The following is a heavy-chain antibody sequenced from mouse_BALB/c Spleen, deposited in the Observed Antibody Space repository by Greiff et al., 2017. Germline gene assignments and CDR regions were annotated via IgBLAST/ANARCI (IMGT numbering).Heavy chain of an antibody. V-gene: IGHV5-9-4*01. Sequence: DVHLVESGGGLVKPGGSLKLSCAASGFTFSSYAMSWVRQSPEKRLEWVAEISSGGSYTYYPDTVTGRFTISRDNAKNTLYLEMSSLRSEDTAMYYGASYGSSTYAMDYWGQGTSGTVSS. D-gene: IGHD1-1*01. J-gene: IGHJ4*01. CDR1: GFTFSSYA. CDR3: ASYGSSTYAMDY. CDR2: ISSGGSYT.